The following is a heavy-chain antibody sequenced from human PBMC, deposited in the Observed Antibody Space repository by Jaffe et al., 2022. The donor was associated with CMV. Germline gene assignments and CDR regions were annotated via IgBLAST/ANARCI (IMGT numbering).Heavy chain of an antibody. J-gene: IGHJ4*02. D-gene: IGHD2-2*02. V-gene: IGHV3-33*08. Sequence: QVQLVESGGGVVQPGRSLRLSCAASGFTFSSYGMHWVRQAPGKGLEWVAVIWYDGSNKYYADSVKGRFTISRDNSKNTLYLQMNSLRAEDTAVYYCARGWGLYTRGDYWGQGTLVTVSS. CDR3: ARGWGLYTRGDY. CDR2: IWYDGSNK. CDR1: GFTFSSYG.